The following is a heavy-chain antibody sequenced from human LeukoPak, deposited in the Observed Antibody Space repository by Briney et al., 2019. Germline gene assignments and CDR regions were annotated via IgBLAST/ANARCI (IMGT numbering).Heavy chain of an antibody. D-gene: IGHD6-19*01. Sequence: SETLSLTCAVYGGSFSGYYWSWIRQPPGKGLEWIGEINHSGSTNYNPSLKSRVTMSVDTSKNQFSLKLSSVTAADTAVYYCARELYSSGWTFDYWGQGTLVTVSS. J-gene: IGHJ4*02. CDR2: INHSGST. CDR3: ARELYSSGWTFDY. CDR1: GGSFSGYY. V-gene: IGHV4-34*01.